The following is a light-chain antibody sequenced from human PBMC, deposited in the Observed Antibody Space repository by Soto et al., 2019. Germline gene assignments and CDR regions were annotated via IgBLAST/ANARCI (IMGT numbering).Light chain of an antibody. CDR2: WAS. J-gene: IGKJ3*01. CDR1: RSVLYSSNNKNY. V-gene: IGKV4-1*01. CDR3: QKCSNTPFT. Sequence: DIVLTQSPDSLAVSLGERATINCKSSRSVLYSSNNKNYLAWYQQKRGQPPKLLIYWASTRESGVPDRFCGSGLGTDFTLTINTLQVEDVAVYYCQKCSNTPFTFHTQNKVDI.